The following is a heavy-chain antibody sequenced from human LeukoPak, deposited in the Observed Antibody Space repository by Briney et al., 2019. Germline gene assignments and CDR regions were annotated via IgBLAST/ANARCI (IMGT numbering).Heavy chain of an antibody. V-gene: IGHV1-2*02. CDR2: INPNSGGT. J-gene: IGHJ5*02. Sequence: ASVKVSCKASGYTFTGYYMHWVRQAPGQGLEWMGWINPNSGGTNYAQKFQGRVTMTRKTSIFTAYMELSRLRSDDTAVHYCARGRGYSSNWFDPWGQGTLVTVSS. CDR1: GYTFTGYY. CDR3: ARGRGYSSNWFDP. D-gene: IGHD5-18*01.